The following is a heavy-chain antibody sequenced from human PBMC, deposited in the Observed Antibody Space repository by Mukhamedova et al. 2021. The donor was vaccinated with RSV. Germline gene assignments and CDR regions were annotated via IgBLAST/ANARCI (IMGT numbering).Heavy chain of an antibody. CDR2: INHSGST. J-gene: IGHJ3*02. D-gene: IGHD6-13*01. V-gene: IGHV4-34*01. CDR3: ARVHEYSSSSGGAFDI. Sequence: WIGEINHSGSTNYNPSLKSRVTISVDTSKNQFSLKLTSVTAADTAVYYCARVHEYSSSSGGAFDI.